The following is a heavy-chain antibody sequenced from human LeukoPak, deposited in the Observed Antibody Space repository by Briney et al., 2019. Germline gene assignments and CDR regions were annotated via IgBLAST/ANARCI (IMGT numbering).Heavy chain of an antibody. J-gene: IGHJ4*02. D-gene: IGHD6-6*01. V-gene: IGHV3-30*02. Sequence: HPGGSLRLSCAASGFTFDNYGMHWVRQAPGKGLEWVAFIRSDGTNKNYADSVKGRFTISRDNAKNSLYLQMNSLRAEDTAVYYCARDRRLSTAARQLTFPFDYWGQGTLVTVSS. CDR2: IRSDGTNK. CDR3: ARDRRLSTAARQLTFPFDY. CDR1: GFTFDNYG.